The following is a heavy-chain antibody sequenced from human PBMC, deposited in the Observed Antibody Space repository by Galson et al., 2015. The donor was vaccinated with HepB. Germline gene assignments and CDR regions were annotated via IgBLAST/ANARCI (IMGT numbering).Heavy chain of an antibody. CDR3: ARGGYFDWSTTFDY. CDR2: ISSSSSYT. CDR1: GFTFSDYY. D-gene: IGHD3-9*01. J-gene: IGHJ4*02. V-gene: IGHV3-11*05. Sequence: SLRLSCAASGFTFSDYYMSWIRQAPGKGLEWVSYISSSSSYTNYADSVKGRFTISRDNAKNSLYLQMNSLRAEDTAVYYCARGGYFDWSTTFDYWGQGTLVTVSS.